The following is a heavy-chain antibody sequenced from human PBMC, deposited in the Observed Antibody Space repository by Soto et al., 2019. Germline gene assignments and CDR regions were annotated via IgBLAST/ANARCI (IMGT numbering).Heavy chain of an antibody. CDR3: ARDGRVVLGPYSPSIDY. CDR2: IYYSGST. J-gene: IGHJ4*02. CDR1: GGSISSGDYY. Sequence: PSETLSLTCTVSGGSISSGDYYWSWIRQPPGKGLEWIGYIYYSGSTYYNPSLKSRVTISVDTSKNQFSLKLSSVTAADTAVYYCARDGRVVLGPYSPSIDYWGQGTLVTVST. V-gene: IGHV4-30-4*01. D-gene: IGHD3-10*01.